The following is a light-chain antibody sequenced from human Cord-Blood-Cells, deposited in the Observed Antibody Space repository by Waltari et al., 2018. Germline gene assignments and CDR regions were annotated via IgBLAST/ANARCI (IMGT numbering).Light chain of an antibody. CDR1: QSITSW. CDR3: QQYNSYWT. Sequence: DIQMTQPPSPLSSSVGDRVTITCRASQSITSWLTWYQKKPRKAPKLLIYDASSLESGVPSRFSGSGSGTEFTLTSSILQHDDFATYYRQQYNSYWTFGQGTKVEIK. J-gene: IGKJ1*01. V-gene: IGKV1-5*01. CDR2: DAS.